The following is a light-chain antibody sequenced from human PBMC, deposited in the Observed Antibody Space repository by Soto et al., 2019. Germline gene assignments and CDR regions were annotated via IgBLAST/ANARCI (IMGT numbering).Light chain of an antibody. CDR1: SSDVGGYNF. CDR3: SSYAGSSVPVA. J-gene: IGLJ2*01. CDR2: DVT. Sequence: QSALTQPPSASGSPGQSVTLSCTGASSDVGGYNFVSWYQQHPGKAPKLMIYDVTKRPSGVPDRFSGSKSGNTASLTVSGLQADDEADYYCSSYAGSSVPVAFGGGTQLTVL. V-gene: IGLV2-8*01.